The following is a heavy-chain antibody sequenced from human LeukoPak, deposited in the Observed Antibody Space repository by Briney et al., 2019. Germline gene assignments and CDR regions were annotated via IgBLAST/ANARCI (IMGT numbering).Heavy chain of an antibody. J-gene: IGHJ3*02. CDR2: IYYSGST. CDR1: GGSISSSSYY. D-gene: IGHD3-9*01. V-gene: IGHV4-39*01. CDR3: ARQGYDILTGYIDAFDI. Sequence: SETLSLICTVSGGSISSSSYYWGWIRQPPGKGLEWIGSIYYSGSTYYSPSLKSRLTISIDTSKNQFSLKLRSVTAADTAIYYCARQGYDILTGYIDAFDIWGQGTMVTVSS.